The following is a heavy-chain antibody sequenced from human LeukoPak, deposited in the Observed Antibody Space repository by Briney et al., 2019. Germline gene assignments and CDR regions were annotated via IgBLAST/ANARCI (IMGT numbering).Heavy chain of an antibody. V-gene: IGHV3-53*01. D-gene: IGHD5-18*01. J-gene: IGHJ4*02. Sequence: AGGSLRLSCAASGFTVSSNYMSWVRQAPGKGLEWVSVIYSGGSTYYADSVKGRFTNSRDNSKNTLYLQMNSLRAEDTAVYYCARDQGYSYGFDYWGQGTLVTVSS. CDR2: IYSGGST. CDR3: ARDQGYSYGFDY. CDR1: GFTVSSNY.